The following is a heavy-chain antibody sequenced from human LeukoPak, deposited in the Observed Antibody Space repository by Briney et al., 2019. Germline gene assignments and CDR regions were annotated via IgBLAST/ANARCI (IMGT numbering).Heavy chain of an antibody. D-gene: IGHD3-22*01. CDR1: GYTFTSYY. CDR2: INPSGGST. CDR3: ARASYYYDSSGYYTYWFDP. J-gene: IGHJ5*02. Sequence: ASVKVSCKASGYTFTSYYMHWVRQAPGQGLEWMGIINPSGGSTSYAQKFQGRVTMTRDMSTSTVYMELSSPRSEDTAVYYCARASYYYDSSGYYTYWFDPWGQGTLVTVSS. V-gene: IGHV1-46*01.